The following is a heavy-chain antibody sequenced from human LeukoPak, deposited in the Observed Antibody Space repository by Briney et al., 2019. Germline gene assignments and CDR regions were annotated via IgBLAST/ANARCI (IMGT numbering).Heavy chain of an antibody. CDR3: ARGVVVEVGMLPTDSWFDP. CDR1: GYSFTTYY. J-gene: IGHJ5*02. D-gene: IGHD2-15*01. V-gene: IGHV1-46*01. CDR2: INPSDGST. Sequence: ASVKVSCKATGYSFTTYYIHWMRHAPGRGLEWMGIINPSDGSTSSAQKFQGRVTMTSDTTTSTVYMELSSLTYDDTAVYYCARGVVVEVGMLPTDSWFDPWGRGTLVAVSS.